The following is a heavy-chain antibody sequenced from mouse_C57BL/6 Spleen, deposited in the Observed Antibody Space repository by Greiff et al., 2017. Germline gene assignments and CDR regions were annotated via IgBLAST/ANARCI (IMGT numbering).Heavy chain of an antibody. D-gene: IGHD2-5*01. V-gene: IGHV1-52*01. Sequence: QVHVKQPGAELVRPGSSVKLSCKASGYTFTSYWMHWVKQRPIQGLEWIGNIYPSDSETHYNQKFKDKATLTVDKSSSTAYMQLSSLTSEDSAVYYCARSPLYSNYVNYYAMDYWGQGTSVTVSS. CDR2: IYPSDSET. CDR3: ARSPLYSNYVNYYAMDY. CDR1: GYTFTSYW. J-gene: IGHJ4*01.